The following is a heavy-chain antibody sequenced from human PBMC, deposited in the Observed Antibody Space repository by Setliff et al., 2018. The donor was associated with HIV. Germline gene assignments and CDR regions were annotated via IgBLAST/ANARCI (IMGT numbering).Heavy chain of an antibody. CDR1: GFNFNYSW. J-gene: IGHJ3*01. V-gene: IGHV3-74*01. Sequence: PGGSLRLSCAASGFNFNYSWMHWVRQAPGEGLVWVSRIHYDGTASYADSVKGRFTISRDNAKSTVSLQMNSLRAEDTANCAKKGPYCNSGSCPPDAFDFWGQGTMVTVS. CDR3: KGPYCNSGSCPPDAFDF. CDR2: IHYDGTAS. D-gene: IGHD2-15*01.